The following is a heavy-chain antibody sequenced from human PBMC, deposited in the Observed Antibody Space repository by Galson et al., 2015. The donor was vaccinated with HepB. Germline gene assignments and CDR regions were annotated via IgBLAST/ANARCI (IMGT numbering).Heavy chain of an antibody. V-gene: IGHV3-30*03. D-gene: IGHD7-27*01. CDR2: ISHDGSNK. CDR1: GFTFSNYG. CDR3: ARDRVPLGRSAPHY. Sequence: SLRLSCAGTGFTFSNYGMHWVRQAPGKGLEWVAIISHDGSNKYYADSLKGRFTISRDNSKSTLYLQVDSLSAEDTAVFYCARDRVPLGRSAPHYWGQGTLVTVSS. J-gene: IGHJ4*02.